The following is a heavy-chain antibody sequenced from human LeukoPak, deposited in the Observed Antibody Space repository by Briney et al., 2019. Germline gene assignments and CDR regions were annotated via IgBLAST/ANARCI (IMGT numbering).Heavy chain of an antibody. J-gene: IGHJ3*02. CDR3: ANYRIQLWQRNDAFDI. D-gene: IGHD5-18*01. Sequence: PGGSLRLSCAASGFTFSSYWMSWVRQAPGKGLEWVANIKQDGSEKYYVDSVKGRFTISRDNAKNSLYLQMNSLRAEDTAVYYCANYRIQLWQRNDAFDIWGQGTMVTVSS. CDR1: GFTFSSYW. V-gene: IGHV3-7*03. CDR2: IKQDGSEK.